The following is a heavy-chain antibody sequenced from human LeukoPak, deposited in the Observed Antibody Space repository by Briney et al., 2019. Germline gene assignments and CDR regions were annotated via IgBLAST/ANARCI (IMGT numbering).Heavy chain of an antibody. Sequence: ASVKVSCKASGYTFTSYGISWARQAPGQGLEWMGWISAYNGNTNYAQKLQGRVTMTTDTSTSTAYMELRSLRSDDAAVYYCARPAAADGILDYWGQGTLVTVSS. CDR3: ARPAAADGILDY. V-gene: IGHV1-18*01. D-gene: IGHD6-13*01. CDR1: GYTFTSYG. CDR2: ISAYNGNT. J-gene: IGHJ4*02.